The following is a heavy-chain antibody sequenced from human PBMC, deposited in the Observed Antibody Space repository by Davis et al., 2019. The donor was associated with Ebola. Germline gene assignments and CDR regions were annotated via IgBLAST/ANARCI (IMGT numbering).Heavy chain of an antibody. V-gene: IGHV3-33*06. CDR2: IWYDGSNK. D-gene: IGHD3-10*01. CDR1: GFTFSSYA. CDR3: AKGAQPGVGY. Sequence: GESLKISCAASGFTFSSYAMHWVRQAPGKGLEWVAVIWYDGSNKYYADSVKGRFTISRDNSKNTLYLQMNSLRAEDTAVYYCAKGAQPGVGYWGQGTLVTVSS. J-gene: IGHJ4*02.